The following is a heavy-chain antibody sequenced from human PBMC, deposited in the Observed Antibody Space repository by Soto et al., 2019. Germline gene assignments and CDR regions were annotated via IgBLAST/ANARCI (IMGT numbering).Heavy chain of an antibody. CDR2: TYYSGST. Sequence: SETLSLTCTVSGGSISSGDYYWSWIRQPPGKGLEWIGYTYYSGSTYYNPSLKSRVTISVDTSKNQFSLKLSSVTAADTAVNYCARDLKGRELGFDYWGQGTQVTVSS. CDR3: ARDLKGRELGFDY. J-gene: IGHJ4*02. V-gene: IGHV4-30-4*01. D-gene: IGHD1-26*01. CDR1: GGSISSGDYY.